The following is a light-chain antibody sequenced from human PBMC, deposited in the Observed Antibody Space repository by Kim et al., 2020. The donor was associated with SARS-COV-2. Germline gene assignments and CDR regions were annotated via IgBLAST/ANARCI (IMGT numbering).Light chain of an antibody. J-gene: IGLJ2*01. CDR3: SAYSSTRTIL. CDR2: DVS. V-gene: IGLV2-14*03. Sequence: GQSITISCAGSSSDIGAYNHVSWYQQHPGKAPKLMIYDVSNRPSGVSNRFSASKSGNTASLTVSGLQAEDEADYYCSAYSSTRTILFGGGTQLTVL. CDR1: SSDIGAYNH.